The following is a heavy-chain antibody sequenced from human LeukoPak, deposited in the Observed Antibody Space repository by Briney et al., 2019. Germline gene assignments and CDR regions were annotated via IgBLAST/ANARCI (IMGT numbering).Heavy chain of an antibody. CDR3: GEGH. J-gene: IGHJ4*02. CDR1: GFTLSNFA. V-gene: IGHV3-23*01. Sequence: PGGSLRLSCAASGFTLSNFAMIWVRQAPGKGLEWVSAIRGSGDKTHYADSVTGRFTISRDNSKSVLYMQLNNLRLEDTAVYYCGEGHWGRGTLVTVSS. CDR2: IRGSGDKT.